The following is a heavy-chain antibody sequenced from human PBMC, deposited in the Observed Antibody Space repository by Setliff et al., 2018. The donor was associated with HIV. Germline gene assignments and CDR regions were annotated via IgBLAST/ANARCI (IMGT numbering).Heavy chain of an antibody. Sequence: SETLSLTCAVYGGSFSGYYWSWIRQPPGKGLEWIGEINHSGSTNYNPSLKGRVTISVDTSKNQFSLKLSSVTAADTAVYYCARGQGYSYGYGDWFDPWGQGTLVTVSS. CDR1: GGSFSGYY. CDR2: INHSGST. V-gene: IGHV4-34*01. CDR3: ARGQGYSYGYGDWFDP. J-gene: IGHJ5*02. D-gene: IGHD5-18*01.